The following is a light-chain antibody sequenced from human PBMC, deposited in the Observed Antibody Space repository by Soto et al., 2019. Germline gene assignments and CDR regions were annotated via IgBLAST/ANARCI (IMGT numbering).Light chain of an antibody. CDR3: HKYNSAPST. CDR1: QGISNY. J-gene: IGKJ1*01. V-gene: IGKV1-27*01. CDR2: AAS. Sequence: DIQMTQSPSSLSASVGARVTITCRASQGISNYLSWYQQKPGKVPKLLIYAASTLQSGVPSRFSGSGSGTDFTLTISRLQPEDVATYYCHKYNSAPSTFRQGTKVEIQ.